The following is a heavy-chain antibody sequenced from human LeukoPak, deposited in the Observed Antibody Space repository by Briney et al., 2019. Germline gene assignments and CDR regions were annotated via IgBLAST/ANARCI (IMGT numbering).Heavy chain of an antibody. D-gene: IGHD6-13*01. CDR2: ISYDGSNK. CDR3: AKDKGSSRRNANFHH. Sequence: GGSLRLSCAASGFTFSSYAMHWVRQAPGKGLEWVAVISYDGSNKYYSDSVKGRFTISRDNSKNTLYLQMNSLRAEDTAVYYCAKDKGSSRRNANFHHWGQGTLVTVSS. CDR1: GFTFSSYA. V-gene: IGHV3-30-3*01. J-gene: IGHJ1*01.